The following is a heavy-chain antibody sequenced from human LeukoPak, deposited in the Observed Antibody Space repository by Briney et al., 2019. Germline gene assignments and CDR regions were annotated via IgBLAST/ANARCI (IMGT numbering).Heavy chain of an antibody. Sequence: GGSLRLSCAASGFTFSSYTMNWVRQAPGKGLEWVSYIRTTSSTTSYADSVKGRFTISSDNAKNPLYLQMNSLRAEDTAVYYCARDYTYAFDIWGQGTMVTVSS. CDR2: IRTTSSTT. CDR3: ARDYTYAFDI. D-gene: IGHD3-16*01. CDR1: GFTFSSYT. J-gene: IGHJ3*02. V-gene: IGHV3-48*01.